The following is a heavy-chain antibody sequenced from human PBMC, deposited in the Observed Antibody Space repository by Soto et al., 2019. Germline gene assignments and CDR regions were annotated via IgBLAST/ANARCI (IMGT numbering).Heavy chain of an antibody. CDR3: ARSDILTADNWFDP. J-gene: IGHJ5*02. Sequence: SETLSLTCAVSGYSISSGYYWGWIRQPPGKGLEWIGSIYHSGSTYYNPSLKSRVTISVDRSKNQFSLKLSSVTAADTAVYYCARSDILTADNWFDPWGQGTLVTVSS. D-gene: IGHD3-9*01. V-gene: IGHV4-38-2*01. CDR2: IYHSGST. CDR1: GYSISSGYY.